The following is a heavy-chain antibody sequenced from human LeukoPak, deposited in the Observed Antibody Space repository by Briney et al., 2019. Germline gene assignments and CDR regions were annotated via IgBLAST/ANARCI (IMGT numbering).Heavy chain of an antibody. J-gene: IGHJ4*02. CDR2: ISAYNGNT. CDR3: ARVMDGYNHFDY. CDR1: GYSFTSYG. V-gene: IGHV1-18*01. D-gene: IGHD5-24*01. Sequence: GASVKVSCKASGYSFTSYGISWVRLAPGQGLEWMGWISAYNGNTNYAQKLQGRVTMTTDTSTGTAFMELRSLRSDDTAVYYCARVMDGYNHFDYWGQGTLVTVSS.